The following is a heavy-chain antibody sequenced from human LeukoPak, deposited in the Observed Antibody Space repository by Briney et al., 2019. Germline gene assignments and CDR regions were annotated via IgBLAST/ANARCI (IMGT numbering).Heavy chain of an antibody. CDR2: IRFDGSDK. CDR3: ASYTYNSAFDI. J-gene: IGHJ3*02. CDR1: GFNFSTYG. V-gene: IGHV3-30*02. Sequence: GGSLRLSCAAFGFNFSTYGMDWVRQAPGKGLEWVAFIRFDGSDKYYADSVKGRFTISRDNSKNTLFMQVNSLRAEDTAVYYCASYTYNSAFDIWGQGTMVTVSS. D-gene: IGHD3-16*02.